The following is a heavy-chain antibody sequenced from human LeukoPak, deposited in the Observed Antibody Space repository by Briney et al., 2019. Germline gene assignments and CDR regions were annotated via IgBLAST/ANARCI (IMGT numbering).Heavy chain of an antibody. CDR2: ISYDGSNK. CDR3: SGWDWGFDL. V-gene: IGHV3-30*03. CDR1: GFTFSSYG. Sequence: GGSLRLSCAASGFTFSSYGMHWVRQAPGKGLEWVAVISYDGSNKYYADSVKGRFTISRDNSKNTLHLQMNSLSAEDTAVYYCSGWDWGFDLWGRGTLVTVSS. D-gene: IGHD6-19*01. J-gene: IGHJ2*01.